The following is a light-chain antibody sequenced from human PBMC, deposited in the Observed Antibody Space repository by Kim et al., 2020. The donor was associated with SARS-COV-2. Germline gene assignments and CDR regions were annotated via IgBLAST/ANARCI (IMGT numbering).Light chain of an antibody. CDR2: GKN. J-gene: IGLJ1*01. CDR3: NSRDSSGNHYV. Sequence: ALGQTVRSTCQGDSLRSYYASWYQQKPGQAPVLVIYGKNTRPSGIPDRFSGSSSGNTASLTITGAQAEDEADYYCNSRDSSGNHYVFGTGTKVTVL. CDR1: SLRSYY. V-gene: IGLV3-19*01.